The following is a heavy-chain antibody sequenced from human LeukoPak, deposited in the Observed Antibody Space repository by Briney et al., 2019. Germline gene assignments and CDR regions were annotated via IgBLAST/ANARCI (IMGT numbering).Heavy chain of an antibody. D-gene: IGHD3-16*01. CDR2: INHNGNVN. CDR1: GFTFSSYW. CDR3: ARGGGLDV. Sequence: PGGSLRHSCAVSGFTFSSYWMSWVRQAPGKGLEWVASINHNGNVNYYVDSVKGRFTISRDNAKNSLYLQMSNLRAEDTAMYFCARGGGLDVWGQGATVTVSS. V-gene: IGHV3-7*03. J-gene: IGHJ6*02.